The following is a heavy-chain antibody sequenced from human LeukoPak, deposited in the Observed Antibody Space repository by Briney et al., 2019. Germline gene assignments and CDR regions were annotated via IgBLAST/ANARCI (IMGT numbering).Heavy chain of an antibody. CDR1: GFTFSTYT. CDR3: ARSTYCSTTTCGYALDY. V-gene: IGHV3-21*01. D-gene: IGHD2-2*01. Sequence: GGSLRLSCAASGFTFSTYTINWVRQAPGKGLEWVSSISSRSNYIYYADSVKGRFTISRDNAKNSLFLQMDSLRAEDTALYYCARSTYCSTTTCGYALDYWGQGTLVSVSS. CDR2: ISSRSNYI. J-gene: IGHJ4*02.